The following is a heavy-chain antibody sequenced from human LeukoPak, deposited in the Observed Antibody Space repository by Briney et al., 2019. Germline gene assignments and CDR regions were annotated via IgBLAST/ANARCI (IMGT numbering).Heavy chain of an antibody. CDR2: IIPIFGTA. D-gene: IGHD6-6*01. Sequence: ASVKVSCKASGGTFSSYAISWVRQAPGQGLEWMGGIIPIFGTANYAQKFQGRVTITTDESSSTAYMELSSLRSEDTAVYYCARGPQAARTFFDYWGQGTLVTVSS. CDR1: GGTFSSYA. J-gene: IGHJ4*02. CDR3: ARGPQAARTFFDY. V-gene: IGHV1-69*05.